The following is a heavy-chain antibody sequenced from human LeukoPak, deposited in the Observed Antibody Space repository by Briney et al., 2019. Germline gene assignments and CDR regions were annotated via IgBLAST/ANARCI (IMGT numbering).Heavy chain of an antibody. D-gene: IGHD4-23*01. Sequence: AASVKVSCKASGYTFTSYAISWVRQAPGQGLEWMGGIIPIFGTANYAQKFQGRVTITTDESTSTAYMELSSLRSEDTAVYYCASTDYGGNGIPNRNRGAFDIWGQGTMVTVSS. CDR2: IIPIFGTA. V-gene: IGHV1-69*05. CDR1: GYTFTSYA. CDR3: ASTDYGGNGIPNRNRGAFDI. J-gene: IGHJ3*02.